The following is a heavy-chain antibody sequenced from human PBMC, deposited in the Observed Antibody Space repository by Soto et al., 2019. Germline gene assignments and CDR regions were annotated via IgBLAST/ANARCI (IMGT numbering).Heavy chain of an antibody. J-gene: IGHJ4*02. CDR2: IYYGGSA. D-gene: IGHD2-8*01. CDR3: ARGGHCTNGVCSALDY. Sequence: QVQLQESGPGLVKPSEILSLTCTVSGGSISTYYWNWIRQPPGKGLEWIGYIYYGGSANYNPSLKSRVTISVDTSKKQFSLKLSSVTAADTAVYYCARGGHCTNGVCSALDYWGQGTLVTVSS. V-gene: IGHV4-59*08. CDR1: GGSISTYY.